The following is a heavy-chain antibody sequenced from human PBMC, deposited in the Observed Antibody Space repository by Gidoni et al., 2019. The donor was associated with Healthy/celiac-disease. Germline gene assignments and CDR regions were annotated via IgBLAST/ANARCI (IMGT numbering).Heavy chain of an antibody. J-gene: IGHJ4*02. Sequence: EVQLLESGGGLVQPGGSLRLSCAASGFTFSSYAMSWVRQAPGKGLEWVSGISGSGGSTYYADSVKGRFTISRDNSKNTLYLQMNSLRAEDTAVYYCANPFGVVISVFDYWGQGTLVTVSS. CDR1: GFTFSSYA. CDR2: ISGSGGST. D-gene: IGHD3-3*01. CDR3: ANPFGVVISVFDY. V-gene: IGHV3-23*01.